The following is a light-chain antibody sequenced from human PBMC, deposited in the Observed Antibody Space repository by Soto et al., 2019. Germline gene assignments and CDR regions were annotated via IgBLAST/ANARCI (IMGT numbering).Light chain of an antibody. J-gene: IGLJ1*01. CDR1: SPNIGTGYD. CDR3: QSYDSSLSGYV. CDR2: GNN. Sequence: QAVVTQPPSVSGAPGQRVTISCTGSSPNIGTGYDVHWYQQLPLTAPKLLIYGNNNRPSGVPDRFSGSRSGTSASLAITGLQPEDEADYYCQSYDSSLSGYVFGAGTKLTVL. V-gene: IGLV1-40*01.